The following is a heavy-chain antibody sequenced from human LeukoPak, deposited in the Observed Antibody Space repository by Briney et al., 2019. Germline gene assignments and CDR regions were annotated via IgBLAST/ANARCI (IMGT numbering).Heavy chain of an antibody. CDR2: IRNSGGVT. J-gene: IGHJ4*02. CDR3: AKSGGAWLFDY. Sequence: PGGSLRLSCAASGFTVSSNYMSWVRQAPGKGLEWVSGIRNSGGVTVYADSVKGRFTISRDDSKDTLYLQMNSLRAEDTAVYYCAKSGGAWLFDYWGQGTLVTVSS. D-gene: IGHD4-17*01. V-gene: IGHV3-23*01. CDR1: GFTVSSNY.